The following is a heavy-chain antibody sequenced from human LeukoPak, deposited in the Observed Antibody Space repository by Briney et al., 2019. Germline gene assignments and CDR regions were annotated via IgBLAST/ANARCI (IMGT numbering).Heavy chain of an antibody. V-gene: IGHV1-18*01. CDR3: ARDPGYLSYMDV. Sequence: ASVKVSCKASGYTSTIYGFSWVRQAPGQGLEWMGWISANNGNTNYAQNLQGRVTMTTDTSTNTAYMELRSLRSDDTAVYYCARDPGYLSYMDVWGKGTTVTVSS. J-gene: IGHJ6*03. CDR1: GYTSTIYG. CDR2: ISANNGNT. D-gene: IGHD5-18*01.